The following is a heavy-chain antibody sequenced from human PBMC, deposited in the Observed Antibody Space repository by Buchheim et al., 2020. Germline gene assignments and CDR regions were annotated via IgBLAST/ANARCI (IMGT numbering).Heavy chain of an antibody. Sequence: QVQLVESGGGVVQPGRSLRLSCAASGFTFSSYGMHWVRQAPGKGLEWVAVIWYDGSNKYYADSVKGRFTISRDTSKTTLYLQMNSLRAEDTAVHYCARGFHQWLLQYDAFDIWGQGT. CDR2: IWYDGSNK. J-gene: IGHJ3*02. CDR3: ARGFHQWLLQYDAFDI. D-gene: IGHD3-22*01. CDR1: GFTFSSYG. V-gene: IGHV3-33*01.